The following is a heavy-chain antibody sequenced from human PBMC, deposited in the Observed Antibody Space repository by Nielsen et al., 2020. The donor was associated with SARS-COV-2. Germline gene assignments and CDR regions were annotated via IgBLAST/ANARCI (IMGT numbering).Heavy chain of an antibody. CDR1: GFTFSSYW. D-gene: IGHD5-24*01. V-gene: IGHV3-7*01. Sequence: GESLKISCVASGFTFSSYWMSWVRQAPGKGLEWVANIKQDGSEKYYVDSVKGRFTISRDNANNSLYLQMNSLRVEDTAVYYCAGRESGHNYGMNWGQGTLVTVSS. J-gene: IGHJ4*02. CDR2: IKQDGSEK. CDR3: AGRESGHNYGMN.